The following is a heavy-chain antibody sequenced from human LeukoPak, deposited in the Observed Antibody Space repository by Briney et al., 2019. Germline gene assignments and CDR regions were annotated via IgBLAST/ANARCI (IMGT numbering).Heavy chain of an antibody. CDR2: ISSDRSYI. CDR3: ARDYYDSSASATFDH. D-gene: IGHD3-22*01. V-gene: IGHV3-21*01. Sequence: GGSLRLSCEASGFTFSDYTMNWVRQAPGKGLEWVSSISSDRSYIKYADSVKGRLSISRDNTKNSLFLEMGSLRIEDTAVYFCARDYYDSSASATFDHWGQGNLVTISS. J-gene: IGHJ4*02. CDR1: GFTFSDYT.